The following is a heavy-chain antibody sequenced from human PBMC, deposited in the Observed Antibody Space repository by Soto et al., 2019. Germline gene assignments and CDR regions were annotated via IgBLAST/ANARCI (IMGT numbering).Heavy chain of an antibody. V-gene: IGHV4-4*02. Sequence: QVQLQESGPGLVKPSGTLSLTCAVSSGSIFSINWWSWVRQPPGKGLEWIGETRNSGGANYMPSLQSRVTITVDRSKNHFFLELRSVTAADTAVYYCASHLVMSGTRGFDNWGLGALVTVSS. D-gene: IGHD3-16*01. J-gene: IGHJ4*02. CDR3: ASHLVMSGTRGFDN. CDR1: SGSIFSINW. CDR2: TRNSGGA.